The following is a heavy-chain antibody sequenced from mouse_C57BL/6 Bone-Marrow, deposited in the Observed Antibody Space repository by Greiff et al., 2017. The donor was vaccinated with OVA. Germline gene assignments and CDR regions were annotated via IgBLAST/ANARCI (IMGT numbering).Heavy chain of an antibody. CDR1: GYSITSGYY. CDR3: ARGRYLDFDY. D-gene: IGHD5-1*01. J-gene: IGHJ2*01. Sequence: EVKLVESGPGLVKPSQSLSLTCSVTGYSITSGYYWNWIRQFPGNKLEWMGYISYDGSNNYNPSLKNRISITRDTSKNQFFLKLNSVTTEDTATYYCARGRYLDFDYWGQGTTLTVSS. V-gene: IGHV3-6*01. CDR2: ISYDGSN.